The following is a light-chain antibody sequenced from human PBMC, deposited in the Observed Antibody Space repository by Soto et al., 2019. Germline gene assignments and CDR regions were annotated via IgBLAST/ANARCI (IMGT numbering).Light chain of an antibody. CDR2: EVR. CDR3: TSYPPHGALV. V-gene: IGLV2-14*01. Sequence: QSALTQPASVSGSPGQSITVSCTGTNTDVGGYNYVYWYQHRPGKAPRLMIYEVRNRLSGVSNRFSGSKSGNTASLTISGLQSEDDADYYCTSYPPHGALVFGSGTKQTV. J-gene: IGLJ3*02. CDR1: NTDVGGYNY.